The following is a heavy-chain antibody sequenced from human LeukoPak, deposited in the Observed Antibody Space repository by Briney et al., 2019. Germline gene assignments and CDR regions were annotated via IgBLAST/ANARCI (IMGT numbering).Heavy chain of an antibody. CDR3: AVGGDYLDY. CDR2: INHSGST. Sequence: SETLSLTCAVYGGSFRGYYWSWIRQPPGKGLEWIGEINHSGSTNYNPSLKSRVTISVDTSKNQFSLKLSSVTAADTAVYYCAVGGDYLDYWGQGTLVTVSS. CDR1: GGSFRGYY. V-gene: IGHV4-34*01. J-gene: IGHJ4*02.